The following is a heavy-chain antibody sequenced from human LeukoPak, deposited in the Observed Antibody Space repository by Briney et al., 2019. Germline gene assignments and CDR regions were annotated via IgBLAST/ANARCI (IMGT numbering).Heavy chain of an antibody. CDR3: ARAPSEIGGYYPEYFRH. J-gene: IGHJ1*01. V-gene: IGHV3-23*01. Sequence: GGSLRLSCAASGFTFNNYAMSWVRQAPGKGLEWVSAISGSGDFTYYADSVKGRFTISRDNSKNTLYLQMNSLRAEYTGVYYCARAPSEIGGYYPEYFRHWGQGPLVTVSP. CDR2: ISGSGDFT. CDR1: GFTFNNYA. D-gene: IGHD3-22*01.